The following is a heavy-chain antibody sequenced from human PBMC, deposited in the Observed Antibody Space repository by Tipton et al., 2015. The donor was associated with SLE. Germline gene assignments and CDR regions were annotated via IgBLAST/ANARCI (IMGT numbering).Heavy chain of an antibody. D-gene: IGHD1-1*01. CDR2: IYRAGTT. Sequence: SLRLSCAASGFTFSSYNMSWVRQAPGKGLEWVSIIYRAGTTYYGDSAKGRFIISRDTSNDMVYLQMNSLRPDDTAVYYCARQDFWNDPFDYWGRGTLVTVSS. CDR3: ARQDFWNDPFDY. CDR1: GFTFSSYN. J-gene: IGHJ4*02. V-gene: IGHV3-66*04.